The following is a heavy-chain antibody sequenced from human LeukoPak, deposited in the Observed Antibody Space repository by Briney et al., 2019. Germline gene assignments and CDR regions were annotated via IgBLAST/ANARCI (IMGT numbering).Heavy chain of an antibody. V-gene: IGHV3-33*01. J-gene: IGHJ2*01. CDR2: IWYDGSNK. CDR1: GFTFSSYG. CDR3: ARDYLDWYFDL. Sequence: GGSLRLSCAASGFTFSSYGMHWVRQAPGKGLEWVAVIWYDGSNKYYADSVKGRFTISRDNSKNTLYLQMNSLRAEDTAVYYCARDYLDWYFDLWGRGTLVTVSS.